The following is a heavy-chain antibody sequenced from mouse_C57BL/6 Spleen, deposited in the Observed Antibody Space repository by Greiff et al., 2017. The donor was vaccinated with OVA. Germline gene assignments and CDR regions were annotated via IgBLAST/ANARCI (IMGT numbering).Heavy chain of an antibody. CDR3: ARFCDYWGVDV. CDR2: IDPSDSYT. V-gene: IGHV1-69*01. Sequence: VQLQQPGAELVMPGASVKLSCKASGYTFTSYWMHWVKQRPGQGLEWIGEIDPSDSYTNYNQKFKGKSTLTVDKSSSTAYMQLSSLTSEDSAVYYSARFCDYWGVDVWGTGATGTVSS. J-gene: IGHJ1*03. CDR1: GYTFTSYW.